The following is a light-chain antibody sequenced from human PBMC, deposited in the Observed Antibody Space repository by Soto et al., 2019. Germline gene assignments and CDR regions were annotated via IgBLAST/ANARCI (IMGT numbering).Light chain of an antibody. J-gene: IGLJ2*01. CDR1: SSDVGSYNL. CDR3: CAYAGSSTHVV. CDR2: EGN. Sequence: QSVLTQPASVSGSPGQSITISCTGTSSDVGSYNLVSWYQQHPGKAPKLMMYEGNKRPSGVSNRFSGSKSGNTASLTISGLQAEDEADNYCCAYAGSSTHVVFGGGTKLTVL. V-gene: IGLV2-23*01.